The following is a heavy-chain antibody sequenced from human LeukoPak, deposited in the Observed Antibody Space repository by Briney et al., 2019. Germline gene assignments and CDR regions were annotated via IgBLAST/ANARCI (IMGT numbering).Heavy chain of an antibody. CDR3: ARGVTTPRNYYYYMDV. J-gene: IGHJ6*03. V-gene: IGHV1-8*01. CDR1: GYTFTSYD. D-gene: IGHD2-15*01. CDR2: MNPNSGNT. Sequence: GASVKVSCKASGYTFTSYDINWVRQATGQGLEWMGWMNPNSGNTGYAQKFQGRVTMTRITSISTAYMELSSLRSEDTAVYYCARGVTTPRNYYYYMDVWGKGTTVTVSS.